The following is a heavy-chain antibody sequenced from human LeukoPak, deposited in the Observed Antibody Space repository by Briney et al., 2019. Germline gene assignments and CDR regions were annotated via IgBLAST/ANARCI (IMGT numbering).Heavy chain of an antibody. D-gene: IGHD1-26*01. V-gene: IGHV3-30*02. CDR3: AKPSGSGVDY. CDR1: GFAFDDYD. J-gene: IGHJ4*02. Sequence: GGSLRLSSGASGFAFDDYDMHWVRQAPGKGLEWVAFIRSDGYHTYYTDSGKGRFISTRDNITNTLYLQMNRLRLEDMAVYYCAKPSGSGVDYWGRGTRVTVSS. CDR2: IRSDGYHT.